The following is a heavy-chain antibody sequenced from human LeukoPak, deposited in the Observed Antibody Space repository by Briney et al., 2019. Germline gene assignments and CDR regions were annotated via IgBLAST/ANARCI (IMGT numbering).Heavy chain of an antibody. CDR2: IYSGGST. CDR1: GFTVSTYY. J-gene: IGHJ4*02. Sequence: GGSLRLSCAASGFTVSTYYMTWVRQAPGKGLECVSVIYSGGSTYYADSVKGRFTVSRDKSKNTLYLQMNSLRAEDTAMYYCARGLGYCTSTTCLLPFDYWGQGTLVTVSS. V-gene: IGHV3-53*01. D-gene: IGHD2-2*01. CDR3: ARGLGYCTSTTCLLPFDY.